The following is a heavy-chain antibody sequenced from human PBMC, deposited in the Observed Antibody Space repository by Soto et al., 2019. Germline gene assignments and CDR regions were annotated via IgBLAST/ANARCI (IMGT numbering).Heavy chain of an antibody. Sequence: AGGSLRLSCAASGFSFSNYAMSRVRQAPGKGLQWVSSITGNSERTWHADSVKGRLTISGDNSNNILYLQMSSLRAEDSAIYYCTKTTFWQNLAWGQGPLVTVSS. D-gene: IGHD3-16*01. CDR2: ITGNSERT. CDR1: GFSFSNYA. V-gene: IGHV3-23*01. CDR3: TKTTFWQNLA. J-gene: IGHJ4*02.